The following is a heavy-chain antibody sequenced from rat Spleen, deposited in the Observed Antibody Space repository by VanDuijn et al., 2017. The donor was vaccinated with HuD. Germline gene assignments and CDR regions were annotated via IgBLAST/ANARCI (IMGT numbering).Heavy chain of an antibody. V-gene: IGHV5-25*01. CDR1: GFTFSDYY. CDR2: ISSGGSNT. D-gene: IGHD4-3*01. Sequence: EVQLVESGGGLVQPGRSLKLSCAASGFTFSDYYMAWVRQAPTKGLEWVATISSGGSNTYYPDSVKGRFTISRDNAKSTLYLQMDSLRSEDTATYYCARHGWGYGVMDAWGQGASVTVSS. J-gene: IGHJ4*01. CDR3: ARHGWGYGVMDA.